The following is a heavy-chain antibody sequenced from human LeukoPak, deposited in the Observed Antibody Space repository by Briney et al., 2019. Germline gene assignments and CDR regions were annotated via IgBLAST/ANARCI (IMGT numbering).Heavy chain of an antibody. J-gene: IGHJ4*02. Sequence: ASVEVSCKASGYTFTSYGISWVRQAPGQGLEWMGWISAYNGNTNYAQKLQGRVTMTTDTSTSTAYMELRSLRSDDTAVYYCARDLTDYDFWSGYYLPGDYWGQGTLVTVSS. V-gene: IGHV1-18*01. CDR1: GYTFTSYG. D-gene: IGHD3-3*01. CDR3: ARDLTDYDFWSGYYLPGDY. CDR2: ISAYNGNT.